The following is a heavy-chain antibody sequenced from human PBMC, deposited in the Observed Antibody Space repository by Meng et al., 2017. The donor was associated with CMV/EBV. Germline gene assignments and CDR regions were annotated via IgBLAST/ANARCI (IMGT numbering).Heavy chain of an antibody. CDR3: ARVPESGFLEWLLAY. CDR1: GNTFNGYY. V-gene: IGHV1-2*02. CDR2: INPNSGGT. D-gene: IGHD3-3*01. Sequence: SGNTFNGYYMHWVRQAPGQGLEWMGWINPNSGGTNYAQKFQGRVTMTRDTSISTAYMELSRLRSDDTAVYYCARVPESGFLEWLLAYWGQGTLVTVSS. J-gene: IGHJ4*02.